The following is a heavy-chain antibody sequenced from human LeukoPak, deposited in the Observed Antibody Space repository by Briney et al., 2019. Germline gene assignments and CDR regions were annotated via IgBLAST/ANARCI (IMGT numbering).Heavy chain of an antibody. J-gene: IGHJ5*02. Sequence: GGSLRLSCAASGSNSAMTWVRQAPGKGLDWVSIITDSGGHTFYADSVKGRFTISRDESKNTLYLQMNSLRADDTAVYYCATVGGPCSSPNCYAWFDHWGRGTLVTVSS. CDR2: ITDSGGHT. D-gene: IGHD2-2*01. V-gene: IGHV3-23*01. CDR1: GSNSA. CDR3: ATVGGPCSSPNCYAWFDH.